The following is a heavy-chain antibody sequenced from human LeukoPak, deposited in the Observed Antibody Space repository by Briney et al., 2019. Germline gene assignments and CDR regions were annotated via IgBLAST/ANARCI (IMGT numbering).Heavy chain of an antibody. CDR2: IKTKPDGGTT. CDR1: GFTFSNAW. Sequence: GGSLRLSCAASGFTFSNAWMSWVRQAPGKGREWVGLIKTKPDGGTTDYAAPVKGRFTISRDDSKNTLYLQMNSLKTEDTAVYYCTTELPNYDFWSGYYNWFDPWGQGTLVTVSS. J-gene: IGHJ5*02. D-gene: IGHD3-3*01. V-gene: IGHV3-15*01. CDR3: TTELPNYDFWSGYYNWFDP.